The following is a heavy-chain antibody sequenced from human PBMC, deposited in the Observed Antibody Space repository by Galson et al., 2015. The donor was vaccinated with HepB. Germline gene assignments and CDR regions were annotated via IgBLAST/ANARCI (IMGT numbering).Heavy chain of an antibody. CDR2: INHSGST. J-gene: IGHJ4*02. CDR1: GGSFSGYY. V-gene: IGHV4-34*01. D-gene: IGHD6-19*01. Sequence: SETLSLTCAVYGGSFSGYYWSWIRQPPGRGLEWIGGINHSGSTNYNPSLKSRVTISVDTSKNQFSLKLSSVTAADTAVYYCARNLAVAGFDYWGQGTLVTVSS. CDR3: ARNLAVAGFDY.